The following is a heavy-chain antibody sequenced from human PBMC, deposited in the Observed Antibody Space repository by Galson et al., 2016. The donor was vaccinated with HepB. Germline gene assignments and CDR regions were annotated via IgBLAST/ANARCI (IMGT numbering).Heavy chain of an antibody. CDR2: DSMDGRRK. CDR1: GFNFNTYG. D-gene: IGHD2/OR15-2a*01. Sequence: SLRLSCAASGFNFNTYGMHWVRQAPGKGLEWVAADSMDGRRKFYSDSVKGRFTISRDISNNMLFLQMDSLRPDDTAVYYCAKRHEYCPPVGCSVDYWGQGTLVSVSS. J-gene: IGHJ4*02. CDR3: AKRHEYCPPVGCSVDY. V-gene: IGHV3-30*18.